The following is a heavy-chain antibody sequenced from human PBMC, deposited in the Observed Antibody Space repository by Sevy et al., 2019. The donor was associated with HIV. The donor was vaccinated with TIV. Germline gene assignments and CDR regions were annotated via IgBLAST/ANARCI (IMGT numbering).Heavy chain of an antibody. CDR1: GYTFTGYY. CDR3: ARDPYCSSTSCSPGWFDP. Sequence: ASVKVSCKASGYTFTGYYMHWVRQAPGQGLEWMGRINPNSGGTNYAQKFQGRVTMTRDTSISTAYMELSRLRSDDTAVYYCARDPYCSSTSCSPGWFDPWGQGTLVTVSS. CDR2: INPNSGGT. D-gene: IGHD2-2*01. V-gene: IGHV1-2*06. J-gene: IGHJ5*02.